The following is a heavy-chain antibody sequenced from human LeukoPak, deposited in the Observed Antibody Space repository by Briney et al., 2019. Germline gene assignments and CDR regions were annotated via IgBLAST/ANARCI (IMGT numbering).Heavy chain of an antibody. J-gene: IGHJ4*02. CDR1: GFTFSSYS. CDR2: ITSSSTYI. V-gene: IGHV3-21*01. Sequence: PGGSLRLSCAASGFTFSSYSMTWVRQAPGKGLEWVSSITSSSTYIYYADSMKGRFTISRDNAKNSLYLQMDSLRAEDTAVYYCARGSSGSYYTLFDYWGQGTLVTVSS. CDR3: ARGSSGSYYTLFDY. D-gene: IGHD1-26*01.